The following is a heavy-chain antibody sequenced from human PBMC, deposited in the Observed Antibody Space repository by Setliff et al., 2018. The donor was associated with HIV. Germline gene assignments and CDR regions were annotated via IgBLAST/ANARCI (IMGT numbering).Heavy chain of an antibody. V-gene: IGHV3-23*01. Sequence: GGSLRLSCAASGFTFSTYAMSWVRQAPGKGLEWVSAISNSGGDTYYADSVKGRFTISRDNSKNTLYLQMNSLRAEDTAVYYCAKAALAPGRDLDVFDIWGQGTMVTVSS. J-gene: IGHJ3*02. CDR1: GFTFSTYA. D-gene: IGHD6-13*01. CDR2: ISNSGGDT. CDR3: AKAALAPGRDLDVFDI.